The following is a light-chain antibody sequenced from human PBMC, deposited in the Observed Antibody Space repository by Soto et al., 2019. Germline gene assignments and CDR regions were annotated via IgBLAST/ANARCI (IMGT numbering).Light chain of an antibody. CDR3: QSYDSSLRSWV. V-gene: IGLV1-40*01. Sequence: QSVLTQPPSVSGAPGQRVTISCTGSSSNIGAGYDVHWYQQLPGTAPKLLIYGNSNRPAGVPDRFSGSKSGTSAALAITGLQAEDGADYYCQSYDSSLRSWVFGGGTEVAVL. CDR2: GNS. J-gene: IGLJ3*02. CDR1: SSNIGAGYD.